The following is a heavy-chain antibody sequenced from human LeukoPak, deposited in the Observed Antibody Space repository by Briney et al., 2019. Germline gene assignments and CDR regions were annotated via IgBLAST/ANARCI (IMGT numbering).Heavy chain of an antibody. J-gene: IGHJ6*02. CDR3: VRDRQIDTAMGYYYYYGMDV. CDR2: IYHSGST. Sequence: SQTLSLTCAVSGGSISSGGYSWSWIRQPPGKGLEWIGYIYHSGSTNYNPSLKSRVTISVDTSKNQFSLKLSSVTAADTAVYYCVRDRQIDTAMGYYYYYGMDVWGQGTTVTVSS. D-gene: IGHD5-18*01. CDR1: GGSISSGGYS. V-gene: IGHV4-30-2*01.